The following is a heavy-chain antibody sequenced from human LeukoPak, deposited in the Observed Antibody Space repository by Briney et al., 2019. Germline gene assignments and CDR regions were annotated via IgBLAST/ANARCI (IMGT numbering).Heavy chain of an antibody. Sequence: ASVKVSCKASGYIFTDYAIHWVRQAPGQRLEWMGWINAGNGNTKYSQEFQGRVTITRDTSASTAYMELSSLRSEDMAVYYCARVKSRGGGYYGSGSYYFDYWGQGTLVTVSS. CDR3: ARVKSRGGGYYGSGSYYFDY. CDR2: INAGNGNT. CDR1: GYIFTDYA. D-gene: IGHD3-10*01. V-gene: IGHV1-3*03. J-gene: IGHJ4*02.